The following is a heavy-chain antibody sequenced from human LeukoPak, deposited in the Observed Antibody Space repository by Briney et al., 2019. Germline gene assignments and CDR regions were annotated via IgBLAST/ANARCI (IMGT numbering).Heavy chain of an antibody. D-gene: IGHD1-26*01. Sequence: GESLKISCQGSGYSFTSYWICRVRQMPGKGLEWMGIIYPGDSDTRYSPSFQGQVTISADKSISTAYLQWSSLKASDTAMYYCAGSEGGALFAWGGQGTLVTVSS. V-gene: IGHV5-51*01. CDR3: AGSEGGALFAW. CDR1: GYSFTSYW. J-gene: IGHJ4*02. CDR2: IYPGDSDT.